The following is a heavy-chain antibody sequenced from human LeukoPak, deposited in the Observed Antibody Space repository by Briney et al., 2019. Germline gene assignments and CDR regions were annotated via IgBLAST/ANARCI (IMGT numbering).Heavy chain of an antibody. CDR3: ARDRSEAGLFAGFDI. Sequence: KISQTLSLTCAISGDSVSSNSAAWNWIRQSPSRGLEWLGRTYYRSKWYTNYAVSVKSRITINPDTSKNQFSLQLNSVTPEDTAVYYCARDRSEAGLFAGFDIWGQGTMVTVSS. D-gene: IGHD2-15*01. J-gene: IGHJ3*02. CDR2: TYYRSKWYT. CDR1: GDSVSSNSAA. V-gene: IGHV6-1*01.